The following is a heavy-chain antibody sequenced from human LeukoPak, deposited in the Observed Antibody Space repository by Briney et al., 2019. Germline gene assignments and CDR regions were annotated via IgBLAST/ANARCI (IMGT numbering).Heavy chain of an antibody. CDR1: GFSFSISA. CDR2: IKQDGSEK. V-gene: IGHV3-7*01. D-gene: IGHD1-14*01. J-gene: IGHJ4*02. CDR3: ARVLEVSADFDY. Sequence: GGSLRLSCAASGFSFSISAMSWVRQAPGKGLEWVANIKQDGSEKYYVDSVKGRFTISRDNAKNSLYLQMNSLRAEDTAVYYCARVLEVSADFDYWGQGTLVTVSS.